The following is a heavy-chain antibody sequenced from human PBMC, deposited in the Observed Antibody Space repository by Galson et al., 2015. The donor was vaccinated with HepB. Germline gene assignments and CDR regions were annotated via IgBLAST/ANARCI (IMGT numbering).Heavy chain of an antibody. CDR1: GYTFTGYY. CDR2: INPNSGGT. D-gene: IGHD2-2*01. J-gene: IGHJ6*02. Sequence: SVKVSCKASGYTFTGYYMHWVRQAPGQGLEWMGWINPNSGGTNYAQKFQGWVTMTRDTSISTAYMELSRLRSDDTAVYYCARDYRVVVPAAIYYYGMDVWGQGTTVTVSS. CDR3: ARDYRVVVPAAIYYYGMDV. V-gene: IGHV1-2*04.